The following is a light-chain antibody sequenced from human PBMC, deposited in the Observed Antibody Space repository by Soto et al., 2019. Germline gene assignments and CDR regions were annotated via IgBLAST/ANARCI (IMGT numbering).Light chain of an antibody. V-gene: IGLV1-40*01. CDR1: SSNIGAGYD. Sequence: QSVLTQPPSVSGAPGQRVTISCTGSSSNIGAGYDVHWYQQLPGTAPKLLIYGNGNRPSGVPDRFSGSKSGTSASLAITGLQAEDEADYYCQSYDRSLSGSVVFGGGTKLTVL. J-gene: IGLJ2*01. CDR3: QSYDRSLSGSVV. CDR2: GNG.